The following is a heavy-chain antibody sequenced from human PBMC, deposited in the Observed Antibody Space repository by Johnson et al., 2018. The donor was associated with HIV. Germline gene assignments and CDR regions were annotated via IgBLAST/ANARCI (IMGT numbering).Heavy chain of an antibody. CDR3: ASDPVPAAIRAFDI. CDR2: IKQDGSEK. CDR1: GFTFSSYW. D-gene: IGHD2-2*01. V-gene: IGHV3-7*01. J-gene: IGHJ3*02. Sequence: LVESGGGLVQPGGSLRLSCAASGFTFSSYWMSWVRQAPGKGLEWVANIKQDGSEKYYVDSVKGRFTISRDNAKNSLYLQMNSLRAEDTAVYYCASDPVPAAIRAFDIWGQGTMVTVSS.